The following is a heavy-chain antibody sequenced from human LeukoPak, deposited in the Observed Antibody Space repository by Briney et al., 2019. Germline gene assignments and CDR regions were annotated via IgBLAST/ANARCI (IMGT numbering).Heavy chain of an antibody. J-gene: IGHJ5*02. CDR1: GFTFSSYG. CDR2: ILYDGSNK. Sequence: GKSLRLSCAASGFTFSSYGMHWVRQAPGKGLEWVAFILYDGSNKYYADSVKGRFTISRDNSKNTLYLQMNSLRAEDTAVYYCARDQDGYDLAGNWFDPWGQGTLVTVSS. V-gene: IGHV3-30*03. CDR3: ARDQDGYDLAGNWFDP. D-gene: IGHD5-24*01.